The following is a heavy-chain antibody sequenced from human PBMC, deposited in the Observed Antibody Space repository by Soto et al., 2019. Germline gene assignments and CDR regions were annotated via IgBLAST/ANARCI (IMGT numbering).Heavy chain of an antibody. CDR2: ISSTTNYI. CDR1: VFTFTRYS. V-gene: IGHV3-21*06. J-gene: IGHJ4*02. CDR3: ARESEDLTSNFDY. Sequence: GGSLRLSCAASVFTFTRYSMNWVRQAPGKGLEWVSSISSTTNYIYYGDSMKGRFTISRDNAKNSLYLEMNSLRAEDTAVYYCARESEDLTSNFDYWGQGTLVTVSS.